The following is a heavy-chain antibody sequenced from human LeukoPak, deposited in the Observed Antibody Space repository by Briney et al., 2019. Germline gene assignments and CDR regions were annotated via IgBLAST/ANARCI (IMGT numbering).Heavy chain of an antibody. Sequence: ASVKVSCKVSGYTLTELSMHWVRQAPGKGLEWMGGFDPEDGETIYAQKFQGRVTMTEDTSTDTAYMELSSLRSEDTAVYYCATSPMTTVIPPYFQHWGQGTLVTVSS. CDR3: ATSPMTTVIPPYFQH. V-gene: IGHV1-24*01. CDR1: GYTLTELS. J-gene: IGHJ1*01. D-gene: IGHD4-17*01. CDR2: FDPEDGET.